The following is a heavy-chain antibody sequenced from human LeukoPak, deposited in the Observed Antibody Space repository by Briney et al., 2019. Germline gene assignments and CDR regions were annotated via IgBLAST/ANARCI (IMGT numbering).Heavy chain of an antibody. J-gene: IGHJ4*02. D-gene: IGHD6-19*01. Sequence: PGGSLRLSCAASGFTFSSYAMSWVRQAPGKGLEWVSAISGSGGSTYYADSVKGRFTISRGNSKNTLYLQMNSLRAEDTAVYYCVKDHYSSGWYPTPFDYWGQGTLVTVSS. CDR1: GFTFSSYA. CDR2: ISGSGGST. CDR3: VKDHYSSGWYPTPFDY. V-gene: IGHV3-23*01.